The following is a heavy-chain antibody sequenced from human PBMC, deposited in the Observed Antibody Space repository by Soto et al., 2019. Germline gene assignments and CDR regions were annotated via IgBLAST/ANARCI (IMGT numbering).Heavy chain of an antibody. Sequence: GGSLRLSCAASGFTFSSYSMNWVRQAPGKGLEWVSYISSSSITIYYAASVKGRFTISRDNAKNSLYLQMNSLRAEDTAVYYCARDSIVWFGELSPLDYWGQGTLVTVSS. J-gene: IGHJ4*02. CDR1: GFTFSSYS. D-gene: IGHD3-10*01. V-gene: IGHV3-48*01. CDR2: ISSSSITI. CDR3: ARDSIVWFGELSPLDY.